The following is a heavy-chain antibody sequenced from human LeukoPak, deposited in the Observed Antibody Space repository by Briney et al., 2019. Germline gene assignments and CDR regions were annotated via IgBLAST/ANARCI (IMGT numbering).Heavy chain of an antibody. J-gene: IGHJ5*02. D-gene: IGHD3-10*01. V-gene: IGHV1-69*13. CDR3: ATTSNYYGSGSSYNWFDP. Sequence: SVKVSCKASGGTFSSYAISWVRQAPGQGLEWMGGIIPIFGTANYARKFQGRVTITADESTSTAYMELSSLRSEDTAVYYCATTSNYYGSGSSYNWFDPWGQGTLVTVSS. CDR2: IIPIFGTA. CDR1: GGTFSSYA.